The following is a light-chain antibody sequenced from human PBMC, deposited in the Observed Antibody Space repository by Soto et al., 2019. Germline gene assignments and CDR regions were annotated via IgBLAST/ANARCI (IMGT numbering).Light chain of an antibody. CDR2: DVF. CDR3: QQYDQLAIT. V-gene: IGKV1-33*01. CDR1: QDISKY. J-gene: IGKJ4*01. Sequence: DIQMTQSASSLPAAVGDTVTISCQASQDISKYLNWFQQKPGKAPKLLIYDVFNVETGVRSRFIGRGSGTDFTLLMRSVQPENFATFYCQQYDQLAITFGGGTKVDI.